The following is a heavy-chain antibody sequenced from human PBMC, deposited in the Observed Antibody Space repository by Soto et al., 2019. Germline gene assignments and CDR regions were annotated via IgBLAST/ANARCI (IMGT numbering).Heavy chain of an antibody. Sequence: SVKVSCKASGCTFTSSAVQWVRQARGQRLEWIGWIVVGSGNTNYAQKFQERVTITRDMSTSTAYMELSSLRSEDTAVYYCAAAAFGWYYDSSGYYHDRYYFDYWGQGTLVTVSS. D-gene: IGHD3-22*01. CDR2: IVVGSGNT. V-gene: IGHV1-58*01. J-gene: IGHJ4*02. CDR3: AAAAFGWYYDSSGYYHDRYYFDY. CDR1: GCTFTSSA.